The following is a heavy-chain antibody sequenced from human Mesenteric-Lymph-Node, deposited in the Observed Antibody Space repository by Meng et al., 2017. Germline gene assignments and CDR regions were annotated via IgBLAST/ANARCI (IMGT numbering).Heavy chain of an antibody. CDR2: IYHSGST. D-gene: IGHD1-26*01. CDR1: GGSFSGYY. CDR3: ARPRTPDGSYYFDAFDI. Sequence: SETLSLTCAVYGGSFSGYYWSWIRQPPGKGLEWIGSIYHSGSTYYNPSLKSRVTISVDTSKNQFSLKLSSVTAADTAVYYCARPRTPDGSYYFDAFDIWGQGTMVTVSS. V-gene: IGHV4-34*01. J-gene: IGHJ3*02.